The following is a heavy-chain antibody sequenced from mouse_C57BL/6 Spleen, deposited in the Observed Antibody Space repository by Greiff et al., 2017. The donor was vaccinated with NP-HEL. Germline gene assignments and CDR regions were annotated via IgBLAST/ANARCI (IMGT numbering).Heavy chain of an antibody. CDR2: IYPRSGNT. CDR1: GYTFTSYG. V-gene: IGHV1-81*01. D-gene: IGHD1-1*01. Sequence: VQRVESGAELARPGASVKLSCKASGYTFTSYGISWVKQRTGQGLEWIGEIYPRSGNTYYNEKFKGKATLTADKSSSTAYMELRSLTSEDSAVYFCAREITTVVAGGWDYWGQGTTLTVSS. J-gene: IGHJ2*01. CDR3: AREITTVVAGGWDY.